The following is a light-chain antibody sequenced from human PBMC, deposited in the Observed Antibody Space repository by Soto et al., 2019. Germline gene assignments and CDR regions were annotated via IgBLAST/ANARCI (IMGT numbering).Light chain of an antibody. J-gene: IGLJ1*01. V-gene: IGLV2-14*01. CDR3: SSYTSSSTYV. CDR1: SSDVGAYDY. Sequence: QSALTQPASVSGSPGQSITISCTGTSSDVGAYDYVSWYQQHPGKGPKLMISEVNNRPSGVSNRFSGSKSGNTASLTISGLQAEEEADYYCSSYTSSSTYVFGTGTKVTVL. CDR2: EVN.